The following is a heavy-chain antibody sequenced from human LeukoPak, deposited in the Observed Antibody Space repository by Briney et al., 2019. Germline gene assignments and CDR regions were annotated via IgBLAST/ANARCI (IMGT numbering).Heavy chain of an antibody. D-gene: IGHD2-21*01. J-gene: IGHJ4*02. CDR3: ARAAYCGGDCYSFDY. V-gene: IGHV1-69*13. Sequence: ASVKVSCNASRGTFSSYAISWVRQAPGQGLEWMGGIIPIFGTANYAQKFQGRVTITADESTSTAYMELSSLRSEDTAVYYCARAAYCGGDCYSFDYWGQGTLVTVSS. CDR2: IIPIFGTA. CDR1: RGTFSSYA.